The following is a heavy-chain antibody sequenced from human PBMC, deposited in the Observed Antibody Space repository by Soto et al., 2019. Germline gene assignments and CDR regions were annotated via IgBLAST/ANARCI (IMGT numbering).Heavy chain of an antibody. Sequence: QVQLQESGPGLVKPSQTLSLTCTVSGGSISSGGYYWSWIRQHPGKGLEWIGYIYYSGSTYYNPSRKSRVTISVDTSKNQFSLKLSSVTAADTAVYYCARYLTRLPAARAFDIWGQGTMVTVSS. CDR3: ARYLTRLPAARAFDI. D-gene: IGHD2-2*01. CDR2: IYYSGST. J-gene: IGHJ3*02. V-gene: IGHV4-31*03. CDR1: GGSISSGGYY.